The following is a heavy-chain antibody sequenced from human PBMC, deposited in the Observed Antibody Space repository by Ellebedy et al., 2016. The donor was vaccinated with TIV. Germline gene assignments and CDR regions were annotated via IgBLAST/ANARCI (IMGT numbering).Heavy chain of an antibody. CDR2: ISSGSSSI. Sequence: GESLKISCVASGFTFNSYVMSWVRQAPGKGLEWISYISSGSSSIYYADSVKGRFTITRDNDKNLLYLQMSSLRVEDTAVYYCARDFRQWLAQGDALDVWGQGTTVTVSS. V-gene: IGHV3-48*01. J-gene: IGHJ6*02. D-gene: IGHD6-19*01. CDR3: ARDFRQWLAQGDALDV. CDR1: GFTFNSYV.